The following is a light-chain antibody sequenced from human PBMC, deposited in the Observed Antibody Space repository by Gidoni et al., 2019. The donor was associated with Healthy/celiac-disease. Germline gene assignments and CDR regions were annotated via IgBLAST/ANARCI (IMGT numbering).Light chain of an antibody. J-gene: IGKJ4*01. Sequence: IQMTHSPSSLSASVGDRVTITCRASQSISSYLNWYQQKTGKAPKLLIYAASSLQSGVTSRFSGSGSGTDFTLIISSLQPEDFATYYCQQSYSTPLTFGGGTKVEIK. V-gene: IGKV1-39*01. CDR1: QSISSY. CDR3: QQSYSTPLT. CDR2: AAS.